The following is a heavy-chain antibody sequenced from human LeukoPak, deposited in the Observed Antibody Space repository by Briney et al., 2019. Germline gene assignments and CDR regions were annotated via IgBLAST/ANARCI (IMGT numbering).Heavy chain of an antibody. J-gene: IGHJ5*02. CDR1: GGTFSSYA. V-gene: IGHV1-69*04. CDR3: ARDQRGSGWYHATNWFDP. CDR2: IIPILGIA. D-gene: IGHD6-19*01. Sequence: SLKVSCKASGGTFSSYAISWVRQAPGQGLEWMGRIIPILGIANYAQKFQGRVTITADKSTSTAYMERSSLRSEDTAVYYCARDQRGSGWYHATNWFDPWGQGTLVTVSS.